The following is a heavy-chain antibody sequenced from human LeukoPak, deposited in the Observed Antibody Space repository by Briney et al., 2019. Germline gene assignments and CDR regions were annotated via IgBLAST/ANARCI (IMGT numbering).Heavy chain of an antibody. D-gene: IGHD3-3*01. J-gene: IGHJ4*02. V-gene: IGHV4-61*01. CDR1: GDSVRTSNYY. Sequence: SETLSLTCTVSGDSVRTSNYYWSWIRQPPGKGLEWIGYIHYSGNTNYNTSLKSRVTISVDTSKSQFSLKLSSVTAADTAVYYCARGGFYDFWSGYYTSLERWGQGTLVTVSS. CDR3: ARGGFYDFWSGYYTSLER. CDR2: IHYSGNT.